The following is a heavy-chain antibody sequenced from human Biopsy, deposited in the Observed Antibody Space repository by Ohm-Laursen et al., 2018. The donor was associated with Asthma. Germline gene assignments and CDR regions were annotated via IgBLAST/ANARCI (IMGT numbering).Heavy chain of an antibody. J-gene: IGHJ5*02. CDR1: GGSIRSHD. CDR2: VSHTGST. V-gene: IGHV4-59*11. CDR3: ARLADCSGGACYSYGWFDP. D-gene: IGHD2-15*01. Sequence: SETLSLTCVVSGGSIRSHDWTWIRLPPGKGLEYIGDVSHTGSTNYNPSLKSRVTMSLDTSKSQFSLRLTSVTPADTAVYYCARLADCSGGACYSYGWFDPWGQGTLVTVSS.